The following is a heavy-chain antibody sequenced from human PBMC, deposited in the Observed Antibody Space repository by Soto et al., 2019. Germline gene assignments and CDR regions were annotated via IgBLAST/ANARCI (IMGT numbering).Heavy chain of an antibody. J-gene: IGHJ4*02. V-gene: IGHV3-7*03. CDR2: IRPDGTET. CDR1: GFTFTDFY. Sequence: EVQLVQSGGGLVQPGGSLRLSCVGSGFTFTDFYMNWVRQAPGKGLEWVANIRPDGTETNYVESVRGRFTTSRDNAKKALFLQMNSLRADDPAVYYCAGWGGADYNYWGQGILVNVSS. CDR3: AGWGGADYNY. D-gene: IGHD4-4*01.